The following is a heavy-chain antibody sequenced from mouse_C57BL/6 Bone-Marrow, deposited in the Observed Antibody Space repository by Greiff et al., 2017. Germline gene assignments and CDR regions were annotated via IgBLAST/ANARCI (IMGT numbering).Heavy chain of an antibody. V-gene: IGHV1-64*01. D-gene: IGHD1-1*01. CDR1: GYTFTSYW. CDR2: IHPNSGST. J-gene: IGHJ4*01. CDR3: ARRLLLRFYAMDY. Sequence: QVQLQQPGAELVNPGASVKLSCKASGYTFTSYWMHWVKQRPGQGLEWIGMIHPNSGSTNYNEKFKSKATLTVDKSSSTAYMQLSSLTSEDSAVYYCARRLLLRFYAMDYWGQGTSVTVSS.